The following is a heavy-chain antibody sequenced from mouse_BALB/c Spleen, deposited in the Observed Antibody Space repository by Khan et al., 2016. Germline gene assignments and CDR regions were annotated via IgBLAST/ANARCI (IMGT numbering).Heavy chain of an antibody. CDR2: IDPDNGDT. CDR1: GFNIKDYY. Sequence: MQLEESGAELVRSWASVKLSCTASGFNIKDYYMHWVKQRPEQGLEWIGWIDPDNGDTEYAPQFQGKATMTADTSSHTAYLPLSSLTTEDTAVHYGNACDYNAMDYWGQGTSGTVAS. J-gene: IGHJ4*01. V-gene: IGHV14-4*02. CDR3: NACDYNAMDY.